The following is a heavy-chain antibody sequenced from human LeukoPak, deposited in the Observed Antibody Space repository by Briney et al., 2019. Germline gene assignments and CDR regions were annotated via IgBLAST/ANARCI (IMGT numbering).Heavy chain of an antibody. CDR2: INPNSGGT. Sequence: ASVKVSCKASGYTFTGYYMHWVRQAPGQGLEWMGWINPNSGGTNYAQKFQGWVTMTRDTSISTAYMELSRLRSDDTAVYYCARGEVATSPEDAFDIWGQGTMVTVSS. J-gene: IGHJ3*02. CDR3: ARGEVATSPEDAFDI. D-gene: IGHD5-12*01. CDR1: GYTFTGYY. V-gene: IGHV1-2*04.